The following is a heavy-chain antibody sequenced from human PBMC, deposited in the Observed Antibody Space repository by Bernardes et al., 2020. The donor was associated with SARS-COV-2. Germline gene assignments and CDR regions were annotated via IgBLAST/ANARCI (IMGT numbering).Heavy chain of an antibody. CDR1: GGSFSGYY. V-gene: IGHV4-34*01. Sequence: SETLSLTCAVYGGSFSGYYWSWIRQPPGKGLEWIGEINHSGSTNYNPSLKSRVTISVDTSKNQFSLKLSSVTAADTAVYYCARRGWNAGTIFDYWGQGTLVTVSS. CDR2: INHSGST. J-gene: IGHJ4*02. CDR3: ARRGWNAGTIFDY. D-gene: IGHD1-1*01.